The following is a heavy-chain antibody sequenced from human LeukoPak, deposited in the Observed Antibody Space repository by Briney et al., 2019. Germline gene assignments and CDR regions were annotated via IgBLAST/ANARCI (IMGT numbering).Heavy chain of an antibody. CDR1: GFTFSSYA. CDR2: IGSTGSNT. Sequence: GGSLRLSCAASGFTFSSYAMSWVRQAPGKGLEWVSTIGSTGSNTYYTDSVKGRFTISRDNSKNTLYLQINGLRAGDTAVYYCAKSMSTVTTSPFWGQGTLVTVSS. V-gene: IGHV3-23*01. D-gene: IGHD4-17*01. J-gene: IGHJ4*02. CDR3: AKSMSTVTTSPF.